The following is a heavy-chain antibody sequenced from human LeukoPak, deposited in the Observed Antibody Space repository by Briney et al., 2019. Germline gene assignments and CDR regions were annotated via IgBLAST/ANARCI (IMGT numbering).Heavy chain of an antibody. CDR3: ARDWGVSARPGYMDV. CDR2: IYRSGST. CDR1: GGSISSGSYY. D-gene: IGHD6-6*01. V-gene: IGHV4-61*09. Sequence: SETLSLTCTVSGGSISSGSYYWSWIRQPAGKRLEWIGHIYRSGSTNYNPSLKSRVTISVDTSKNQFSLKLSSVTAADTAVYYCARDWGVSARPGYMDVWGKGTTVTVSS. J-gene: IGHJ6*03.